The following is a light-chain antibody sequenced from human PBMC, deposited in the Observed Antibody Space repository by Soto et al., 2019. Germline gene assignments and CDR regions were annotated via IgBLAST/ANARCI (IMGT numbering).Light chain of an antibody. CDR1: QTVSSY. Sequence: TQSPSTLSLSPGERATLSCRAGQTVSSYLLWYQQKRGQAPRLLIYGASTRATGIPARFSGSGSGTDFTLTISSLQSEDFAVYYCQQYNNWPPWTFGQGTKVDIK. J-gene: IGKJ1*01. CDR3: QQYNNWPPWT. CDR2: GAS. V-gene: IGKV3-15*01.